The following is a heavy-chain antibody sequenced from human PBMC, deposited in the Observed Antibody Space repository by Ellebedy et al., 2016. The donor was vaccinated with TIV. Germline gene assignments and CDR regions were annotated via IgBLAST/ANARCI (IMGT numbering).Heavy chain of an antibody. CDR1: GFNLSTYS. J-gene: IGHJ4*02. V-gene: IGHV3-48*01. Sequence: PGGSLRLSCAASGFNLSTYSMNWVRQAPGKGLEWVSYITSGSSTIKYADSVKGRFTISRDNAKNSLYLQMNSLRAEDTAVYYCAREIIAFDYWGQGTLVTVSS. CDR2: ITSGSSTI. CDR3: AREIIAFDY.